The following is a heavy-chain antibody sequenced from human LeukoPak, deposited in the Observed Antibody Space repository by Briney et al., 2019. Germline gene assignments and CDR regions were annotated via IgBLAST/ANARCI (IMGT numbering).Heavy chain of an antibody. CDR1: GGSISSGSYY. D-gene: IGHD6-13*01. Sequence: SETLSLTCTVSGGSISSGSYYWSWIRQPAGKGLEWIGRIYTSGSTNYNPSLKSRVTISVDTSKNQFSLKLSSVTAADTAVYYCARHGGAYSSSWYRARGALDYWGQGTLVTVSS. CDR3: ARHGGAYSSSWYRARGALDY. V-gene: IGHV4-61*02. CDR2: IYTSGST. J-gene: IGHJ4*02.